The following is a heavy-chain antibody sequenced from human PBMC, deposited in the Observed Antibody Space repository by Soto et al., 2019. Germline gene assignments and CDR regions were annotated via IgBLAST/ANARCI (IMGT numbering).Heavy chain of an antibody. CDR2: ISYSGNT. J-gene: IGHJ4*02. Sequence: SETLSLTCTVSGGSISSCHYYWSWIRQPPGKGLEWIGFISYSGNTYYSASLKSRVTISVDTSKNQFSLNLSFVTAADTAVYYCATMGTPATGLFYFDNWGQGTLVTVS. D-gene: IGHD1-7*01. CDR1: GGSISSCHYY. V-gene: IGHV4-30-4*01. CDR3: ATMGTPATGLFYFDN.